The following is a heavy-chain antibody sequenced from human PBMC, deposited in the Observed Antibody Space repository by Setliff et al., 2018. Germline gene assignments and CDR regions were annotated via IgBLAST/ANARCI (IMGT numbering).Heavy chain of an antibody. CDR2: IYSGGSRT. CDR3: AKDQRESTGWFKLFDY. Sequence: GGSLRLSCAASGFTFNSYSINWVRQAPGKGLEWVSVIYSGGSRTYSADSVKGRFTIFRDNSRNTLHLQMNSLRAEDTAVYYCAKDQRESTGWFKLFDYWGQGVLFTVSS. V-gene: IGHV3-23*03. CDR1: GFTFNSYS. D-gene: IGHD6-19*01. J-gene: IGHJ4*02.